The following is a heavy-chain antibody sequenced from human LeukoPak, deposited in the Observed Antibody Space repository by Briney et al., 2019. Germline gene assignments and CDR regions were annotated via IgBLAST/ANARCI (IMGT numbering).Heavy chain of an antibody. CDR3: ARSYKLLSSTKDWFDP. CDR2: MNPNSGNT. V-gene: IGHV1-8*01. CDR1: GYTFTSYD. Sequence: ASVKVSCKASGYTFTSYDINWVRQATGQGLEWMGWMNPNSGNTGYAQKFQGRVTMTRNTSISTAYMELSSLRSEDTAVYYCARSYKLLSSTKDWFDPWGQGTLVTVSS. J-gene: IGHJ5*02. D-gene: IGHD2-2*01.